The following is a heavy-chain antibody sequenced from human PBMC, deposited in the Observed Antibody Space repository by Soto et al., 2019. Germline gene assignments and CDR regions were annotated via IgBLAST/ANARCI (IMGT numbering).Heavy chain of an antibody. J-gene: IGHJ6*02. CDR3: AKDRRSGYFIDYGMDV. D-gene: IGHD3-22*01. CDR2: ISGSGGST. Sequence: LRLSCAASGFTFSSYAMSWVRQAPGKGLEWVSAISGSGGSTYYADSVKGRFTISRDNSKNTLYLQMNSLRAEDTAVYYCAKDRRSGYFIDYGMDVWGQGTTVTVSS. V-gene: IGHV3-23*01. CDR1: GFTFSSYA.